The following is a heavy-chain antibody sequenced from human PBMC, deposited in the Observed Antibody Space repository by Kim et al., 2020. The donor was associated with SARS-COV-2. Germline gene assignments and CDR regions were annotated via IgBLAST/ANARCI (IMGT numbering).Heavy chain of an antibody. J-gene: IGHJ4*02. D-gene: IGHD1-26*01. CDR3: ARGGSYLSFSFDY. Sequence: YNPSLKSRVTISVDTSKNQFSRKLSSVTAADTAVYYCARGGSYLSFSFDYWGQGTLVTVSS. V-gene: IGHV4-31*02.